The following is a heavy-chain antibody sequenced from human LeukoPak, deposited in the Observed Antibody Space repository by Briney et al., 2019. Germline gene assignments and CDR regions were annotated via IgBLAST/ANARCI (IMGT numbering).Heavy chain of an antibody. J-gene: IGHJ5*02. CDR3: ARAGAALPAEQWLVRRWFDP. CDR1: GYTFTSYG. D-gene: IGHD6-19*01. V-gene: IGHV1-18*01. CDR2: ISAYNGYT. Sequence: GASVKVSCKGTGYTFTSYGISWVRQAPGQGLEWMGWISAYNGYTNYAQKLQGRVTMTTDTSTSTAYMELRSLRSDDTAVYYCARAGAALPAEQWLVRRWFDPWGQGTLVTVSS.